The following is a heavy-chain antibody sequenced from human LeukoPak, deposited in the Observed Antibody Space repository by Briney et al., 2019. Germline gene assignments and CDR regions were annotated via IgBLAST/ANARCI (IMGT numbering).Heavy chain of an antibody. CDR3: VRHERDLGAAGESGRYSTS. Sequence: SETLSLTCTVSGGSISSSSSYWAWIRQPPGRGLEWNGSIYYGGSTYYDSALKSPITISVDSSKNQFCLTFSSVTGADTALYYCVRHERDLGAAGESGRYSTSWGQGNLVTVSS. CDR1: GGSISSSSSY. CDR2: IYYGGST. D-gene: IGHD3-10*01. J-gene: IGHJ5*02. V-gene: IGHV4-39*01.